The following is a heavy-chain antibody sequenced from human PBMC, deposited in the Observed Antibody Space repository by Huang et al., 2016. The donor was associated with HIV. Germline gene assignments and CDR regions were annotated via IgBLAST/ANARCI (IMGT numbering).Heavy chain of an antibody. CDR3: ARDCGGGSCYHYYYYYGMDV. CDR1: GGTFSSYA. J-gene: IGHJ6*02. V-gene: IGHV1-69*01. CDR2: IIPVFGTA. D-gene: IGHD2-15*01. Sequence: QVQLVQSGAEVKKPGSSVKVSCKDSGGTFSSYAISWVRQAPGQGREWMGGIIPVFGTANYAQKFQGRVTITADESTSTAYMELSSLRSEDTAVYYCARDCGGGSCYHYYYYYGMDVWGQGTTVTVSS.